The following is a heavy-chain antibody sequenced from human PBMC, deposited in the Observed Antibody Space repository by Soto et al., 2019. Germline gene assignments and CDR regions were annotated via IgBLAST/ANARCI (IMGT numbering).Heavy chain of an antibody. CDR2: INPNSGGT. Sequence: ASVKVSCKASGYTFTGYYMHWVRQAPGQGLEWMGWINPNSGGTNYAQKFQGWVTMTRDTSISTAYMELSRLRSDDTAVYYCARDHRLRFHGMDVWGQGTTVTVSS. CDR3: ARDHRLRFHGMDV. J-gene: IGHJ6*02. D-gene: IGHD3-3*01. V-gene: IGHV1-2*04. CDR1: GYTFTGYY.